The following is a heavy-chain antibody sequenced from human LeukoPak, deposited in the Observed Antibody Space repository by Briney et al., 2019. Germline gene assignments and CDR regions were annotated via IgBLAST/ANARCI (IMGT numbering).Heavy chain of an antibody. CDR3: ARHVLAAAYYGSGSYPFDY. D-gene: IGHD3-10*01. CDR1: GGSFSGYY. J-gene: IGHJ4*02. Sequence: SETLSLTCAVYGGSFSGYYWSWIRQPPGKGLEWIGEINHSGSTNYNPSLKSRVTISVDTSKNQFSLKLSSVTAADTAVYYCARHVLAAAYYGSGSYPFDYWGQGTLVTVSS. CDR2: INHSGST. V-gene: IGHV4-34*01.